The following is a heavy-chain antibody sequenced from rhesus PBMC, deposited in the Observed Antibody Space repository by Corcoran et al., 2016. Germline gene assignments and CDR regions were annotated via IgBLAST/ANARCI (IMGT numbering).Heavy chain of an antibody. Sequence: QVQLVQSGAEVKKPGSSVKVSCKASGYTFTDYYMHWVRQAPRQGLEWMGWINPYNGNTKYAQKFQGTVTMTRDTSTSTAYMELSSLRSEDTAVYYCARLMEVADVWGPGVLVTVSS. J-gene: IGHJ5-1*01. CDR3: ARLMEVADV. CDR2: INPYNGNT. CDR1: GYTFTDYY. V-gene: IGHV1S2*01. D-gene: IGHD2-33*01.